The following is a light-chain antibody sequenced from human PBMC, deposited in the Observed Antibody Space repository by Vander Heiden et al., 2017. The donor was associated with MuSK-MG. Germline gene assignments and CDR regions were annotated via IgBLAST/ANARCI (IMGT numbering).Light chain of an antibody. CDR1: QTISKY. CDR3: QQDDNTPLT. J-gene: IGKJ3*01. CDR2: EAT. V-gene: IGKV1-39*01. Sequence: DIQMTQSPSSLSASIGDTVTISCRASQTISKYLNWYQQKPGQAPKLLIYEATNLQSEVPSRFSGSGSGTDFTLTISRLQPEDFSTYYCQQDDNTPLTFGHGTIVDIK.